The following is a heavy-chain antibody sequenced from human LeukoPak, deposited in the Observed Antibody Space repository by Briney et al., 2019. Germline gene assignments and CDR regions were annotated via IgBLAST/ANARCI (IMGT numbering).Heavy chain of an antibody. D-gene: IGHD3-10*01. Sequence: SETLSLTCAVYGGSFSGYYWSWIRQPPGKGLEWIGEINHSGSTNYNPSLKSRVTISVDTSKNQFSLKLSSVTAADTAIYYCARDAKYYYGSRTFFFYEYWGQGTLVTVSS. J-gene: IGHJ4*02. CDR2: INHSGST. CDR1: GGSFSGYY. V-gene: IGHV4-34*01. CDR3: ARDAKYYYGSRTFFFYEY.